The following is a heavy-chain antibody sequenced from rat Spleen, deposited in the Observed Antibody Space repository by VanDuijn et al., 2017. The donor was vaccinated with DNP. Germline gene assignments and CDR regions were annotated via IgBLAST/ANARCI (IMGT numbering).Heavy chain of an antibody. Sequence: EVQLQESGPGLVKPSQSLSLTCSVTAYSITSNYWGWIRKFPGNQMEWIGHINFGGRTTYNPSLKSRISITRDTSKNQFFLQLNSITTEDTATYYCARWVYYFDYWGQGVMVTVSS. J-gene: IGHJ2*01. CDR3: ARWVYYFDY. CDR1: AYSITSNY. V-gene: IGHV3-1*01. CDR2: INFGGRT.